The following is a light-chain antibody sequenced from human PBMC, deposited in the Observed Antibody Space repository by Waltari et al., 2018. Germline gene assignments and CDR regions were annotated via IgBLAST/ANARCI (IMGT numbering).Light chain of an antibody. Sequence: QSVLTQPPSASGNPGQRVTIPCSGSSSNLESNYVYWFQQFPGTAPKLLNYRNNQRPSGVPDRFSGSKSGTSASLAISGLRSEDEADYYCAAWDDSLSIGVFGGGTKLTVL. CDR3: AAWDDSLSIGV. V-gene: IGLV1-47*01. CDR2: RNN. CDR1: SSNLESNY. J-gene: IGLJ3*02.